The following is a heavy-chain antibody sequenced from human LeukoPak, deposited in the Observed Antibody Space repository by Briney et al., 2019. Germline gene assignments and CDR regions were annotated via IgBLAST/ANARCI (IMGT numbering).Heavy chain of an antibody. CDR3: ATARFRYSSGWYDY. Sequence: ASVKVSCKASGGTFSSYAISWVRQPPGPGLEWMGGTIPIFGTANYAQKFQGTVTITTDESTSTAYMELSSLRSEDTAVYYCATARFRYSSGWYDYWGQGTLVTVSS. CDR2: TIPIFGTA. V-gene: IGHV1-69*05. J-gene: IGHJ4*02. D-gene: IGHD6-19*01. CDR1: GGTFSSYA.